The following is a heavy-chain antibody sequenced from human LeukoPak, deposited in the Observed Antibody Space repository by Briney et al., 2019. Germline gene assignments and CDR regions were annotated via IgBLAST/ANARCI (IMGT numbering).Heavy chain of an antibody. Sequence: APVKVSCKTSGYTFTSYCIHWVRQAPGQGLEWMGWINPNSGGTNYAQKFQGRVTMTRDTSISTAYMELSRLRSDDTAVYYCARDYGDHVYWFDPWGQGTLVTVSS. V-gene: IGHV1-2*02. J-gene: IGHJ5*02. CDR2: INPNSGGT. D-gene: IGHD4-17*01. CDR1: GYTFTSYC. CDR3: ARDYGDHVYWFDP.